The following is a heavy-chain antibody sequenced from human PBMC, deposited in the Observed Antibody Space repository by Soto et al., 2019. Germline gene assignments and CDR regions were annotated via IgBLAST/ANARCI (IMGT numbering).Heavy chain of an antibody. V-gene: IGHV4-31*03. D-gene: IGHD3-3*01. Sequence: QVQLQESGPGLVKPSQTLSLTCTVSGGSISSGDYYWSWIRQHPGKGLEWIGSIYYSGSTYYNPSLKSRATISVDTSKNQFPLKLRSVTAADTAVYYCARWWSGSRQGFDPWGQGTLVTVSS. J-gene: IGHJ5*02. CDR1: GGSISSGDYY. CDR3: ARWWSGSRQGFDP. CDR2: IYYSGST.